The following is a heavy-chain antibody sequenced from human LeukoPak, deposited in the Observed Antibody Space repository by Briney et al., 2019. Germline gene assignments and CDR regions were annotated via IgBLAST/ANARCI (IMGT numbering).Heavy chain of an antibody. CDR2: ISAYNGNT. Sequence: ASVKVSCTASGYTFTSYGISWVRQAPGQGLEWMGWISAYNGNTNYAQKLQGRVTMTTDTSTSTAYMELRSLRSDDTAVYYCARDMEIPYDYVWGELGDWGQGTLVTVSS. CDR3: ARDMEIPYDYVWGELGD. V-gene: IGHV1-18*01. J-gene: IGHJ4*02. D-gene: IGHD3-16*01. CDR1: GYTFTSYG.